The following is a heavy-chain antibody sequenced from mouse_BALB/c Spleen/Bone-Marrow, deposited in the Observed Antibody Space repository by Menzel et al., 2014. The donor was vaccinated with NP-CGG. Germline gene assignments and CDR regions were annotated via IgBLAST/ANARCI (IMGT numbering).Heavy chain of an antibody. D-gene: IGHD2-3*01. Sequence: QVQLQQSGAELVKPGASVKLSCKASGYTFTSYWMHWVKQRPGQGLEWIGRIYPGDGDTNYNGKFKGQATLTADKSSSTAYMQLSSLTSVDSAVYFCARSDGYRAMDYWGQGTSVTVSS. CDR3: ARSDGYRAMDY. V-gene: IGHV1-80*01. CDR1: GYTFTSYW. J-gene: IGHJ4*01. CDR2: IYPGDGDT.